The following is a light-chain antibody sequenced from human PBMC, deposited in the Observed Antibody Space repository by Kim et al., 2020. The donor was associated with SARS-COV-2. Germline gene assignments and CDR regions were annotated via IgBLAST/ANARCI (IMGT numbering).Light chain of an antibody. V-gene: IGKV3-20*01. Sequence: SPGGRATLSCRASQRVSSTYLAWYQQKPGQAPRLLIYGASSRATGIPDRFSGSGSGTDFTLTISRLEPEDFAVYYCQQYASTWWTFGQGTKVDIK. CDR2: GAS. J-gene: IGKJ1*01. CDR1: QRVSSTY. CDR3: QQYASTWWT.